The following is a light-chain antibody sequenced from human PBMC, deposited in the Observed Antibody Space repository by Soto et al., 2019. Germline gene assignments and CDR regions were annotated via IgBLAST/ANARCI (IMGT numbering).Light chain of an antibody. CDR2: DVS. J-gene: IGKJ4*01. CDR1: QSVDSY. V-gene: IGKV3-11*01. CDR3: QQRRNWPLT. Sequence: EIVLTQSPATLSLSPGERATLSCRASQSVDSYLTWYQQKPGQAPRLLIYDVSKRATGIPGRFSGSGSGTDFTLTISSLEPEDVAVYYCQQRRNWPLTFGGGTKVEIK.